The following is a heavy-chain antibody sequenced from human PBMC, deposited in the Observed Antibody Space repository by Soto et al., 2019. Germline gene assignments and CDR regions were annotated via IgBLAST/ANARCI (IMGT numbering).Heavy chain of an antibody. V-gene: IGHV4-39*01. Sequence: QLQLQESGPGLVKPSETLSLTCTVSGASISTNNYYWAWIRQPPGEGLEWIGSAYYSGSTYYNPSPKSRVTMSVDTSNNQFSLKLTSVTAADTAVYSCARHLWGGALDYWGQGTLVTVSS. CDR3: ARHLWGGALDY. J-gene: IGHJ4*02. D-gene: IGHD3-10*01. CDR1: GASISTNNYY. CDR2: AYYSGST.